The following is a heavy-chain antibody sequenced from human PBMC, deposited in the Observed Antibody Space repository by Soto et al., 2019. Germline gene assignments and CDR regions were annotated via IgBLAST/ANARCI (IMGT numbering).Heavy chain of an antibody. D-gene: IGHD3-16*01. Sequence: ASVKVSCKASGYTFTSYGISWVRQAPGQGLEWMGWISAYNGNTNYAQKLQGRVTMTTDTSTSTAYMELRSLRSDDTAVYYCARVGDYIWGIRKEYYFDYWGQGTLVTVSS. CDR1: GYTFTSYG. J-gene: IGHJ4*02. CDR3: ARVGDYIWGIRKEYYFDY. CDR2: ISAYNGNT. V-gene: IGHV1-18*01.